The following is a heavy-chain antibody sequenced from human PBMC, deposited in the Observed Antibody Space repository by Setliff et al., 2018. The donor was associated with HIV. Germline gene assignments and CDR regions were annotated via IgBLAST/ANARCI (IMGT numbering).Heavy chain of an antibody. Sequence: SETLSLTCAVYGGSFNGYYWNWILQPPGKGLEWIGEINHSGGTKYNPSLKSRVTISVDPSKKQFSLKVDSVTAADTAVYYCARGFSGQYSFTGYMEVWGKGATVTVSS. CDR2: INHSGGT. V-gene: IGHV4-34*01. CDR1: GGSFNGYY. CDR3: ARGFSGQYSFTGYMEV. J-gene: IGHJ6*03. D-gene: IGHD2-15*01.